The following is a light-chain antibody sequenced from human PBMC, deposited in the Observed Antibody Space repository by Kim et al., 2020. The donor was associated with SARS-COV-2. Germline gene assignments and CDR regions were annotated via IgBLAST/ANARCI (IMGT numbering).Light chain of an antibody. J-gene: IGKJ2*02. V-gene: IGKV1-5*03. CDR2: RAS. CDR1: QSDGTW. Sequence: VGGRVGSNCRGSQSDGTWLGWFQKKRGKTSKVIIYRASDLKSGVTSRYSGKGSGTEITRTISSLQPDDAETYYCQQYHPDHGNFGQGNKLEI. CDR3: QQYHPDHGN.